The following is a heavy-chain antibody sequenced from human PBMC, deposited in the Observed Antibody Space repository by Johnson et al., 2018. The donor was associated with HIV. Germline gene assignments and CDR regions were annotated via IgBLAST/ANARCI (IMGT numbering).Heavy chain of an antibody. D-gene: IGHD1-26*01. V-gene: IGHV3-48*04. CDR3: ARVGPGGGATIPPSAFDI. J-gene: IGHJ3*02. Sequence: VQLVESGGGVVQPGRSLRLSCAASGFTFSSYAMSWVRQAPGKGLEWVSYISSSGSTIYYADSVKGRFTISRDNAKNSLYLQMNSLRAEDTAVYYCARVGPGGGATIPPSAFDIWGQGTMVTVSS. CDR2: ISSSGSTI. CDR1: GFTFSSYA.